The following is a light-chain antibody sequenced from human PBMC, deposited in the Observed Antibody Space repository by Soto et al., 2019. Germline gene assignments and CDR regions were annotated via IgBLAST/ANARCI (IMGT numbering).Light chain of an antibody. V-gene: IGKV4-1*01. Sequence: DIVMTQSPDSLAVSLGERATFNCKSSQSVLSSSNNKNCLAWYQQKSGQPPKLLIYWASTRESGVPDRFSGSGSGTDFTLTISSLQAEDVAAYYCQHYYTIPWTFGQGTKVDIK. CDR1: QSVLSSSNNKNC. CDR3: QHYYTIPWT. CDR2: WAS. J-gene: IGKJ1*01.